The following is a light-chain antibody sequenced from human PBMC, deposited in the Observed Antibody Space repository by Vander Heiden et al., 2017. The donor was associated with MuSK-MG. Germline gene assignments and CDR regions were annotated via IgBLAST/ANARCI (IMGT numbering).Light chain of an antibody. CDR1: QSVYSK. CDR2: GAF. V-gene: IGKV3-15*01. Sequence: EIVMTQSPATLSVSPGERATLSCRASQSVYSKLAWYQQKPGQAPRLLIHGAFNRATGIPARFNGSGSGTDFTLTINSLQSEDFAVYFCQQYSSLFTFGQGTRLEIK. CDR3: QQYSSLFT. J-gene: IGKJ5*01.